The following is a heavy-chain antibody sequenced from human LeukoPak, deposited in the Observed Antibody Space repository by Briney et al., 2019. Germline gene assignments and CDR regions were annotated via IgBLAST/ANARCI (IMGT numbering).Heavy chain of an antibody. CDR2: ILPIFVIP. V-gene: IGHV1-69*17. D-gene: IGHD2-2*02. Sequence: GASVKVSCKASGGTFSSSAISWVRQAPGQGLAWRGGILPIFVIPKYAQKFQGRVTITADKSTSTAYMELSSLRSEDTAVYYCARGNTSHCYTRGFDCYYYGMDVWGQGTTVTVSS. CDR1: GGTFSSSA. J-gene: IGHJ6*02. CDR3: ARGNTSHCYTRGFDCYYYGMDV.